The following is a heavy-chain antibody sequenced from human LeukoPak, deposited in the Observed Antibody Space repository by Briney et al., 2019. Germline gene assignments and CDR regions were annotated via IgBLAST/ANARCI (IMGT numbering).Heavy chain of an antibody. J-gene: IGHJ4*02. Sequence: ASVKVSCKASGGTFSSYAISWVRQAPGQGLEWMGRIIPILGIANYAQKFQGRVTITADKSTSTAYMELGSLRSEDTAVYYCARGMYYDSSGYIDYWGQGTLVTVSS. D-gene: IGHD3-22*01. CDR1: GGTFSSYA. CDR3: ARGMYYDSSGYIDY. V-gene: IGHV1-69*04. CDR2: IIPILGIA.